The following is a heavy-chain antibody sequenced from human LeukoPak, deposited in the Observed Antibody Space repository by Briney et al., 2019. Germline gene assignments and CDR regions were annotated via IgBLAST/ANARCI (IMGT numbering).Heavy chain of an antibody. CDR1: GFSFSSYV. CDR2: ISGSGGST. Sequence: GGSLRLSCAASGFSFSSYVMSWVRQAPGKGLEWVSAISGSGGSTYYADSVKGRFTISRDNSKNTLYLQMNSLRAEDTAVYYCAKDSNSGSYYGRFDYWGQGTLVPVSS. CDR3: AKDSNSGSYYGRFDY. D-gene: IGHD1-26*01. J-gene: IGHJ4*02. V-gene: IGHV3-23*01.